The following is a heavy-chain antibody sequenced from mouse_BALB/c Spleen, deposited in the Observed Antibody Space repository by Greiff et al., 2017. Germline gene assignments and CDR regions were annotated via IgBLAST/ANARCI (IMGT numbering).Heavy chain of an antibody. J-gene: IGHJ4*01. V-gene: IGHV3-5*02. D-gene: IGHD4-1*01. CDR1: GISITTGNYR. Sequence: EVQLQESGPGLVKPSQTVSLTCTVTGISITTGNYRWSWIRQFPGNKLEWIGYIYYSGTITYNPSLTSRTTITRDTSKNQFFLEMNSLTAEDTATYYCARDLELGLYAMDYWGQGTSVTVSS. CDR2: IYYSGTI. CDR3: ARDLELGLYAMDY.